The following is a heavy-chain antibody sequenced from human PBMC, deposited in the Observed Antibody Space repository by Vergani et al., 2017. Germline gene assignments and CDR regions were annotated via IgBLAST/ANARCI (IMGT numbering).Heavy chain of an antibody. Sequence: EVQLVESGEGLVQPGGSLRLSCAASGFTFSSYAMHWVRQAPGKGLEYVSAISSNGGSTYYADSVKGRFTISRDNSKNTLYLQMNSLRAEDTAVYYCARGAYSSTESFFSYQPLDYWGQGTLVTVSS. J-gene: IGHJ4*02. CDR1: GFTFSSYA. V-gene: IGHV3-64*02. D-gene: IGHD6-13*01. CDR3: ARGAYSSTESFFSYQPLDY. CDR2: ISSNGGST.